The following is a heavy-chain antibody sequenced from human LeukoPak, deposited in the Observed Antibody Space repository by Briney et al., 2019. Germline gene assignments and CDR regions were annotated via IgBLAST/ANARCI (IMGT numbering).Heavy chain of an antibody. V-gene: IGHV4-4*07. CDR1: GGSIRNYF. CDR3: ARESKSYDGSGFYHDY. Sequence: SETLSLTCSVSGGSIRNYFWSWIRQPAGEGLEWIGRIYTSGSTDYNPSLRSRVTMSVDTSRNQFSLRLTSMTAADTAVYYCARESKSYDGSGFYHDYWGQGTLVAVSS. J-gene: IGHJ4*02. D-gene: IGHD3-22*01. CDR2: IYTSGST.